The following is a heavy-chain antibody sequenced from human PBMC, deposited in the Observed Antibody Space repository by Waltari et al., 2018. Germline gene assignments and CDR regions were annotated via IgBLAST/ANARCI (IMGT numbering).Heavy chain of an antibody. J-gene: IGHJ6*02. Sequence: EVQLLESGGGLVQPGGSLRLSCAASGFTFSSYAMSWVRQAPGKGWEWVSSISGSGGSTYYADSVKGRFTISRDNSKNTLYLQMNSLRAEDTAVYYCAKFWLLPYYGMDVWGQGTTVTVSS. D-gene: IGHD3-22*01. CDR3: AKFWLLPYYGMDV. V-gene: IGHV3-23*01. CDR2: ISGSGGST. CDR1: GFTFSSYA.